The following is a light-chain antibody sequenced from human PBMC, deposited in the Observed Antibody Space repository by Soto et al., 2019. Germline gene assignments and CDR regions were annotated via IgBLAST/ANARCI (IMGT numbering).Light chain of an antibody. Sequence: QSVLTQPASVYGSPGQSITISCTGTSSDVGSYNLVSWYQQHPGKAPKLMIYEGSKRPSGVSNRFSGSKSGNTASLTISGLQAEDEADYYCCSYAGSSTLDYVFGTGTKVTVL. V-gene: IGLV2-23*01. CDR2: EGS. CDR3: CSYAGSSTLDYV. J-gene: IGLJ1*01. CDR1: SSDVGSYNL.